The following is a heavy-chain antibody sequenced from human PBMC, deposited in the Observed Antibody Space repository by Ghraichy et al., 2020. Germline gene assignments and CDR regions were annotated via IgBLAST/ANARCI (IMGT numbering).Heavy chain of an antibody. CDR2: ISSNGGST. J-gene: IGHJ4*02. V-gene: IGHV3-64D*06. Sequence: GESLNISCSASGFTFSSYAMHWVRQAPGKGLEYVSAISSNGGSTYYADSVKGRFTISRDNSKNTLYLQMSSLRAEDTAVYYCVKDLRLIYLGGHDSSGYWGQGTLVTVSS. CDR3: VKDLRLIYLGGHDSSGY. CDR1: GFTFSSYA. D-gene: IGHD3-22*01.